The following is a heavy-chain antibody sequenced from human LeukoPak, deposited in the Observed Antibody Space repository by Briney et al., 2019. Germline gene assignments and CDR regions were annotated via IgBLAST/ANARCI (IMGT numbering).Heavy chain of an antibody. Sequence: ASVNVSCKASGYTFTSYDINWVRQATGQGLEWMGWMNPNSGNTGYAQKFQGRVTMTRNTSISTAYMELSSLRSEDTAVYYCARLTTTLYYYYGMDVWGQGTTVTVSS. D-gene: IGHD4-4*01. CDR3: ARLTTTLYYYYGMDV. CDR1: GYTFTSYD. CDR2: MNPNSGNT. V-gene: IGHV1-8*01. J-gene: IGHJ6*02.